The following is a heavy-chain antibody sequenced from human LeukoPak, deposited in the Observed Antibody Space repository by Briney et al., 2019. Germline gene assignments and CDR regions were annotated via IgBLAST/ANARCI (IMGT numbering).Heavy chain of an antibody. CDR2: INPGDSDT. CDR1: GYRFTNYW. J-gene: IGHJ5*02. V-gene: IGHV5-51*01. D-gene: IGHD1-26*01. CDR3: ARHATTGFTVNRFDP. Sequence: PGESLKTSCATSGYRFTNYWIGWVRQMPGKGLEFMGIINPGDSDTRYSPSFQGQVTISADKSFSTAYLQFHSLKASDTAMYYCARHATTGFTVNRFDPWGQGTLVTVFS.